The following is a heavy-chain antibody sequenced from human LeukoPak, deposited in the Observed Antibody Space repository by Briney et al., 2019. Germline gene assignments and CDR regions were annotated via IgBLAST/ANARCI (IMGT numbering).Heavy chain of an antibody. CDR3: ARRYYYNLGSFPFDF. V-gene: IGHV4-34*01. Sequence: SETLSLTCAVSGGPFSGYFWSWIRQSSGKGLEWIGEIHNSGTINYNPSLNSRVTISEDTSKNQFYLNLSSVTAADTAVYYCARRYYYNLGSFPFDFWGQGTLVTVSS. CDR1: GGPFSGYF. J-gene: IGHJ4*02. CDR2: IHNSGTI. D-gene: IGHD3-10*01.